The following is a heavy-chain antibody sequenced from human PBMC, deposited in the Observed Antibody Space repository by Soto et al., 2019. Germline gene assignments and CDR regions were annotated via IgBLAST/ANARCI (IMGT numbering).Heavy chain of an antibody. CDR1: GFTFSSYG. CDR2: IWYDGSNK. J-gene: IGHJ4*02. Sequence: PGGSLRLSCAASGFTFSSYGMHWVRQAPGKGLEWVAVIWYDGSNKYYADSVKGRFTTSRDNSKNTLYLQMNSLRAEDTAVYYCAREGIAAAGTFGPYDYWGQGTLVTVSS. CDR3: AREGIAAAGTFGPYDY. D-gene: IGHD6-13*01. V-gene: IGHV3-33*01.